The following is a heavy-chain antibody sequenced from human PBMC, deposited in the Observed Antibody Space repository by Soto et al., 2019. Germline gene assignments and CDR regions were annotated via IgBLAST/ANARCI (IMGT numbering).Heavy chain of an antibody. J-gene: IGHJ6*02. D-gene: IGHD2-2*01. CDR1: GYTFTSYG. Sequence: GASVKVSCKASGYTFTSYGMSWVRQAPGQGLEWMGWISAYNGNTNYAQKLQGRVTMTTDTSTSTAYMELRSLRSDDTAVYYCARDYIVVVPAAMLYYYYYGMDVWGQGTTVTVSS. CDR2: ISAYNGNT. V-gene: IGHV1-18*01. CDR3: ARDYIVVVPAAMLYYYYYGMDV.